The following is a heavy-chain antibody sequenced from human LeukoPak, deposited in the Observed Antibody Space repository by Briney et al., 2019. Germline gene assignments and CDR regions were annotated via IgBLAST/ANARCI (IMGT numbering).Heavy chain of an antibody. CDR2: MSPNSGDT. CDR1: GYTFTSYD. J-gene: IGHJ4*02. CDR3: ARGPPNWGYYY. D-gene: IGHD7-27*01. V-gene: IGHV1-8*01. Sequence: ASVKVSCKASGYTFTSYDFNWVRQATGQRPEWMGCMSPNSGDTGYAQKFQDRVTMTRNTSISTAYMELSSLRSDDTAVYYCARGPPNWGYYYWGPGTLVTVSS.